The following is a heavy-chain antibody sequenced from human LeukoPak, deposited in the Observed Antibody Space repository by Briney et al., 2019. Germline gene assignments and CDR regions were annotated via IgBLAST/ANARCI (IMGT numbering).Heavy chain of an antibody. D-gene: IGHD6-19*01. V-gene: IGHV4-34*01. Sequence: PSETLSLTCAVYGGSFSGYYWSWIRQPPGKGLEWIGEINHSGSTNYNPSLKSRVTISVDTSKNQFSLKLSSVTAADTAVYYCARGSSGWDDNYYYYYYMDVWGKGTTVTVSS. CDR3: ARGSSGWDDNYYYYYYMDV. CDR1: GGSFSGYY. CDR2: INHSGST. J-gene: IGHJ6*03.